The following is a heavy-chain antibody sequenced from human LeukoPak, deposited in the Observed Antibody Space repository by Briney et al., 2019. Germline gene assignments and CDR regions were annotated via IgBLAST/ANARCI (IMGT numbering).Heavy chain of an antibody. CDR1: GDTFTNYG. CDR2: FSTYNGDT. V-gene: IGHV1-18*03. J-gene: IGHJ3*01. CDR3: AIGQGVITWGGADVYDV. Sequence: VASVKVSCKASGDTFTNYGINWVRQAPGQRPEWMGWFSTYNGDTKYAQKLKGRLTLTADTLKTTAYMELRTLISDDMATYYCAIGQGVITWGGADVYDVWGQGTTVIVSS. D-gene: IGHD3-16*01.